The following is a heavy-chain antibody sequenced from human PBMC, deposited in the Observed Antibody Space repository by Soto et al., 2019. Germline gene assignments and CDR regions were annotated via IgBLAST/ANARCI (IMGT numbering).Heavy chain of an antibody. Sequence: QVQLVQSGAEVKKPGASVKVSCKASGYTFTSYGISWVRQAPGQGLEWRGWISGYNGNTKYAQKLQGRVTMTTATSTSTAYMELRSLRSDDTAVYYSAGYLGGQIVDSWGQGTLVTVSS. CDR1: GYTFTSYG. V-gene: IGHV1-18*01. J-gene: IGHJ4*02. CDR3: AGYLGGQIVDS. D-gene: IGHD1-26*01. CDR2: ISGYNGNT.